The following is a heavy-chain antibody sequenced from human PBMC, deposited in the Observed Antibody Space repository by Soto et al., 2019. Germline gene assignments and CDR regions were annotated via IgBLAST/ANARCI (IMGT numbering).Heavy chain of an antibody. CDR1: GFTLSTYG. CDR3: AKEFGSTWIDH. J-gene: IGHJ4*02. Sequence: GGSLRLSCAASGFTLSTYGMHWVRQAPGKGLEWVAAMSYDGTKEYYADSVKGRFTISRDSSRNTLFLQLNSLRAEDTAVYYCAKEFGSTWIDHWGEGTLVTVSS. CDR2: MSYDGTKE. V-gene: IGHV3-30*18. D-gene: IGHD6-13*01.